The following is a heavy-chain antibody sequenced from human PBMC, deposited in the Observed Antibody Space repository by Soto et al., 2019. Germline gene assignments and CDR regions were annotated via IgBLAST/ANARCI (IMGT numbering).Heavy chain of an antibody. J-gene: IGHJ2*01. CDR2: IYYSGST. Sequence: QVQLQESGPGLVKPSETLSLTCTVSGGSVRSGSDYWSWIRQPPGKGLEWIGYIYYSGSTNYNPSLMSRVTISVDTSKNQLSLKLSSVTAADTAVYYCARMILGTRGWGDWYFDLWGRGTLVTVSS. CDR1: GGSVRSGSDY. CDR3: ARMILGTRGWGDWYFDL. D-gene: IGHD6-19*01. V-gene: IGHV4-61*01.